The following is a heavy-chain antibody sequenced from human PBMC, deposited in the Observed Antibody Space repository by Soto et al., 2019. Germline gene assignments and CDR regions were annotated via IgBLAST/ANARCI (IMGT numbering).Heavy chain of an antibody. CDR2: VYPGDSDT. V-gene: IGHV5-51*01. Sequence: PGETLKISCKGSGYSFTSYWIGWVRQMPGKGLEWMGIVYPGDSDTRYSPSFQGQVTISADKSISTAYLQWSSLKASDTAMYYCATPRESNIAAHGFDYWGQGTLVTVSS. CDR3: ATPRESNIAAHGFDY. CDR1: GYSFTSYW. J-gene: IGHJ4*02. D-gene: IGHD6-6*01.